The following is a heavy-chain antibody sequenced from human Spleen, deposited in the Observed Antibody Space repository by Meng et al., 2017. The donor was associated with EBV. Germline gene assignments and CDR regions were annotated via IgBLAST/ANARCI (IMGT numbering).Heavy chain of an antibody. CDR3: ASRYCPTTSCRQD. D-gene: IGHD2-2*01. V-gene: IGHV4-4*02. Sequence: HAPLQESGPRMVKPSGTLSCTCPVSGDYISSYKWWSWVRQPPGNVLESIGEFYHSGSTKYNPSLTSRVTILVDKSENQFSLKLCSVTAADTAVYYCASRYCPTTSCRQDWGQGTLVTVSS. CDR1: GDYISSYKW. J-gene: IGHJ4*02. CDR2: FYHSGST.